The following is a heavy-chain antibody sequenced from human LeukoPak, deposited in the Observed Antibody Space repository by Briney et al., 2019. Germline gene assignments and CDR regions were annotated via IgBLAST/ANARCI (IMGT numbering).Heavy chain of an antibody. J-gene: IGHJ4*02. CDR1: GYTFSSYG. D-gene: IGHD3-22*01. V-gene: IGHV1-18*01. CDR3: ARSSGGYYYDSSGFLDY. CDR2: ISAYNGNT. Sequence: GASVKVSCKASGYTFSSYGISWVRQAPGQGLEWMGWISAYNGNTNYAQKLQGSVNMSTDTSTSTAYMELRSLRSGDTAVYYCARSSGGYYYDSSGFLDYWGQGTLVTVSS.